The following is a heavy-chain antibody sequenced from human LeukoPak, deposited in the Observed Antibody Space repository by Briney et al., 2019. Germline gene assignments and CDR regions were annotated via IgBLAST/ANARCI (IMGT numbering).Heavy chain of an antibody. J-gene: IGHJ4*02. CDR3: TTRTPPRTVTLYYFDY. CDR1: GFTFSHAW. V-gene: IGHV3-15*01. CDR2: IKSKTDGETT. D-gene: IGHD4-17*01. Sequence: GGSLRLSCAASGFTFSHAWMTWVRQAPGKGLEWVGRIKSKTDGETTDYAAPVTGRFTISRDDSKNTLYLQMNTLKTEDTAVYYCTTRTPPRTVTLYYFDYWGQGTLVTVSS.